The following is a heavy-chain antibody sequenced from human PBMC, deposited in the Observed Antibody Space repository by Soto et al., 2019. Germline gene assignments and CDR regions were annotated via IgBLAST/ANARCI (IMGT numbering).Heavy chain of an antibody. J-gene: IGHJ3*01. CDR1: GFTFDYYW. Sequence: LVESGGGLVQSGGSLRLSCAASGFTFDYYWMHWVCQVPGKGLLWVSHIQNDASLTTYADSVKGRFTISRDNAKNTLYLQMNGLRVEDTAVYFCVRGQRGGFDLWGQGTMVTISS. D-gene: IGHD2-15*01. V-gene: IGHV3-74*01. CDR2: IQNDASLT. CDR3: VRGQRGGFDL.